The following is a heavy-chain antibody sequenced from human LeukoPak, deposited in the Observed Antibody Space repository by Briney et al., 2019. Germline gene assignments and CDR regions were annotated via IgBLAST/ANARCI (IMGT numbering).Heavy chain of an antibody. Sequence: SETLSLTCTVSGGSISSYYWSWIRQPPGKGLEWIGYIYYSGSTNYNPSLKSRVIISVDTSKNQFSLKLSSVTAADTAVYYCASRRSGWYENYLDYWGQGTLVTVSS. CDR2: IYYSGST. D-gene: IGHD6-19*01. CDR1: GGSISSYY. CDR3: ASRRSGWYENYLDY. J-gene: IGHJ4*02. V-gene: IGHV4-59*01.